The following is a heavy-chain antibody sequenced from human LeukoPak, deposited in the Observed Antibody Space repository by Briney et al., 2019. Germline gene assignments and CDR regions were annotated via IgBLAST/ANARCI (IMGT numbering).Heavy chain of an antibody. CDR3: ARLPLDSSGWYWYFDY. J-gene: IGHJ4*02. D-gene: IGHD6-19*01. Sequence: SETLSLTCTVSGGSISSYYWSWIRQPPGKGLEWIGYIYYSGSTNYNPSLKSRVTISVDTSKNQFSLKLSSVTAADTAVYYCARLPLDSSGWYWYFDYWGQGTLVTVSS. CDR1: GGSISSYY. CDR2: IYYSGST. V-gene: IGHV4-59*08.